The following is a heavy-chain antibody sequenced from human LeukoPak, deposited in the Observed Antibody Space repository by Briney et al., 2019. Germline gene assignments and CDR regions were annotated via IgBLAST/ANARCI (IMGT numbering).Heavy chain of an antibody. J-gene: IGHJ6*02. CDR3: ARATATPGKYMDV. CDR2: INPNSGGT. V-gene: IGHV1-2*02. D-gene: IGHD6-25*01. CDR1: GYTFTGYY. Sequence: ASVTVSCKASGYTFTGYYMHWVRQAPGQGLEWMGWINPNSGGTNYAQKFQGRVTMTRDTSISTAYMELSRLRSDDTAVYYCARATATPGKYMDVWGQGTTVTVSS.